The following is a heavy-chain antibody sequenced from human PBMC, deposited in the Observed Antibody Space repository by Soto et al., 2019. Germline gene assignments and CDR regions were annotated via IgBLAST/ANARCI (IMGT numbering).Heavy chain of an antibody. Sequence: ASVKVSCTASGDTFTNRYDISWVRQATGQGLEWMGWMSPNSGTTGYAQKFQGRVTMTRNTSISTAYMELSSLRSEDTAVYYCARTIFGVATYYFDYWGQGTPVTVSS. CDR2: MSPNSGTT. D-gene: IGHD3-3*01. V-gene: IGHV1-8*01. CDR1: GDTFTNRYD. J-gene: IGHJ4*02. CDR3: ARTIFGVATYYFDY.